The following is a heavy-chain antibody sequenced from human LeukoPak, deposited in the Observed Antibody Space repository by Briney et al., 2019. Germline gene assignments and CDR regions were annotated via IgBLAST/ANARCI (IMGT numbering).Heavy chain of an antibody. CDR2: IRSKTDGGTT. Sequence: GGSLRLSCAASGFTFSNAWMSWVRQAPGKGLEWVGRIRSKTDGGTTDYAAPVKGRFTISRDDSKNTLYLQMNSLKAEDTAVYYCTTLMYYFDTGGKLNYFDFWGRGSLVTVSS. V-gene: IGHV3-15*01. CDR3: TTLMYYFDTGGKLNYFDF. CDR1: GFTFSNAW. J-gene: IGHJ4*02. D-gene: IGHD3-22*01.